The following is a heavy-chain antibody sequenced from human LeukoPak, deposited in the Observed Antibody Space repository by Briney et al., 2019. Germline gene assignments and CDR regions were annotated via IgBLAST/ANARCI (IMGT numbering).Heavy chain of an antibody. CDR2: TDPSDSYT. J-gene: IGHJ6*02. CDR3: ARFSHNSGMDV. CDR1: GYSFTSYW. Sequence: GESLKISCKTSGYSFTSYWIGWVRQMPGKGLEWMGTTDPSDSYTNYSPSFQGHVTISADKSISTAYLQWSSLKASDIAMYYCARFSHNSGMDVWGQGTTVTVSS. V-gene: IGHV5-10-1*01.